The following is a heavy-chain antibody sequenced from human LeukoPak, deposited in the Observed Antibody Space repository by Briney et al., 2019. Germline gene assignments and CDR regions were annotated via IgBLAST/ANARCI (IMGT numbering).Heavy chain of an antibody. CDR3: ARVDDAYYDFWSGFNY. J-gene: IGHJ4*02. CDR1: GGSISSSNW. D-gene: IGHD3-3*01. V-gene: IGHV4-4*02. Sequence: PSGTLSLTCAVSGGSISSSNWWSWVRQPPGKGLEWIGEIYHSGSTNYNPSLKSRVTISVDKSKNQFSLKLSSVTAEDTAVYYCARVDDAYYDFWSGFNYWGPGALVTVSS. CDR2: IYHSGST.